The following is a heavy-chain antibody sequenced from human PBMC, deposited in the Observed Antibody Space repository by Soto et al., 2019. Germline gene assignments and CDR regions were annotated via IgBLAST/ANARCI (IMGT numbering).Heavy chain of an antibody. CDR1: GGTFSSYA. D-gene: IGHD3-22*01. V-gene: IGHV1-69*13. Sequence: ASVKVSCKASGGTFSSYAISWVRQAPGQGLEWMGGIIPIFGTANYAQKFQGRVTITADESTSTAYMELSSLRSEDTAVYYCAEGNPPRDYDSSGYYTGDSSWFDPWGQGTLVTVSS. CDR2: IIPIFGTA. CDR3: AEGNPPRDYDSSGYYTGDSSWFDP. J-gene: IGHJ5*02.